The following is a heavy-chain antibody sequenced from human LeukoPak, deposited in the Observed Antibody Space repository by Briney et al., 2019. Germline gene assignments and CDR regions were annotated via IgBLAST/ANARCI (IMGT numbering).Heavy chain of an antibody. CDR1: GITFSRHA. D-gene: IGHD5-12*01. Sequence: GGSLRLSCAASGITFSRHAMSWVRQAPGKGLEWVSGISGGGGSTYYADSVKGRFTISRENYKNTLHPQMNSLRAEDTAVYYCAKDPLGYSGCPPDYWGQGTLVTVSS. J-gene: IGHJ4*02. V-gene: IGHV3-23*01. CDR2: ISGGGGST. CDR3: AKDPLGYSGCPPDY.